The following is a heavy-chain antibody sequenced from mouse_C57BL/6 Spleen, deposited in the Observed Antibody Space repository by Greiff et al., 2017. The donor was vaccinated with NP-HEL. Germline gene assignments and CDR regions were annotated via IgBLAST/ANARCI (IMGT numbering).Heavy chain of an antibody. J-gene: IGHJ4*01. CDR1: GFTFSDYG. V-gene: IGHV5-17*01. CDR3: ARRDYDFYYAMDY. CDR2: ISSGSSTI. Sequence: EVQGVESGGGLVKPGGSLKLSCAASGFTFSDYGMHCVRQAPEKGLEWVAYISSGSSTIYYADTVKGRFTISRDNAKNTLFLQMTSLRSEDTAMYYCARRDYDFYYAMDYWGQGTSVTVSS. D-gene: IGHD2-4*01.